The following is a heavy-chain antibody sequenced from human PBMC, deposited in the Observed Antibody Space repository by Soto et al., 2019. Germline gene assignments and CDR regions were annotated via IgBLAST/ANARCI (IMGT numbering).Heavy chain of an antibody. V-gene: IGHV4-30-2*01. J-gene: IGHJ4*02. CDR3: ARGRTTLNYAFDY. CDR1: GDSISSGDYS. D-gene: IGHD4-17*01. CDR2: IYDSGSN. Sequence: QLQLQESGSGLVKPSQTLSLTCAVSGDSISSGDYSWRWIRQPPGKGLECIGYIYDSGSNYYNPSIKTRVTVSLGRSRNQIRLKLSSVAAADTAVYYCARGRTTLNYAFDYWGQGTLVTVSS.